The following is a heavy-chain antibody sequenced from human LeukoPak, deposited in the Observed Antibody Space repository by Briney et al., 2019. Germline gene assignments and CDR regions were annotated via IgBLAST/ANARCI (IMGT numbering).Heavy chain of an antibody. Sequence: PGGSLRLSCAASGFTFSSYAMSWVRQAPGKGLEWVSSISSSSSYIYYADSVKGRFTISRDNAKNSLYLQMNSLRAEDTAVYYCARDGVAEVMLWYYWGQGTLVTVSS. CDR1: GFTFSSYA. CDR3: ARDGVAEVMLWYY. J-gene: IGHJ4*02. CDR2: ISSSSSYI. D-gene: IGHD3-10*01. V-gene: IGHV3-21*01.